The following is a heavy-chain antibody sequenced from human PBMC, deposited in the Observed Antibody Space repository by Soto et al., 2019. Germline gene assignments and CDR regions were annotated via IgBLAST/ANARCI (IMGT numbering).Heavy chain of an antibody. V-gene: IGHV3-30-3*01. CDR2: ISYDGSNK. D-gene: IGHD3-9*01. CDR3: ARDSGRYFDWPQVGYFDY. J-gene: IGHJ4*02. CDR1: GFTFSSYA. Sequence: SLRLSCAASGFTFSSYAMHWVRQAPGKGLEWVAVISYDGSNKYYADSVKGRFTISRDNSKNTLYLQMNSLRAEDTAVYYCARDSGRYFDWPQVGYFDYWGQGTQVTVSS.